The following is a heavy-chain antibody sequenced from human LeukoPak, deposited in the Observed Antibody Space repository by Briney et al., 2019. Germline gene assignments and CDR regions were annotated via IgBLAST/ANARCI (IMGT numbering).Heavy chain of an antibody. CDR1: GFNFGIYW. J-gene: IGHJ4*02. Sequence: GGSLRLSCAASGFNFGIYWMSWVLQAPGKGLEWVANIKEDGSEKYYVDSVKGRFTISRDNAKTSLYLQMNSLRAEDTAVYYCTRELGFCSGGSCYGIDWGQGTLVTVSS. CDR3: TRELGFCSGGSCYGID. CDR2: IKEDGSEK. D-gene: IGHD2-15*01. V-gene: IGHV3-7*04.